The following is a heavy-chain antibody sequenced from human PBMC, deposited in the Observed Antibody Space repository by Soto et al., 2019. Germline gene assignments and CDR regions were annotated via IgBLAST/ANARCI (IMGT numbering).Heavy chain of an antibody. CDR3: ARDLATVMYYYYGMDV. D-gene: IGHD4-4*01. V-gene: IGHV1-18*01. CDR1: GCTFTSYG. Sequence: GASVQVSCQASGCTFTSYGNSLMLQASVQGLEWMGWISAYNGNTNYAQKLQGRVTMTTDTSTSTAYMELRSLRSDDTAVYYCARDLATVMYYYYGMDVWGQGTTVTVSS. J-gene: IGHJ6*02. CDR2: ISAYNGNT.